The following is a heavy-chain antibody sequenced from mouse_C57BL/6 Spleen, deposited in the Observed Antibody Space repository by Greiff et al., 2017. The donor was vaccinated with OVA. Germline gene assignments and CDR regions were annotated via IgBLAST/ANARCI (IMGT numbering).Heavy chain of an antibody. CDR1: GYTFTDYY. Sequence: QVHVKQSGAELVRPGASVKLSCKASGYTFTDYYINWVKQRPGQGLEWIARIYPGSGNTYYTEKFKGKATLTAEKSSSTAYMQLSSLTSEDSAVYSCASTATVVDPWYFDVWGTGTTVTVSS. D-gene: IGHD1-1*01. CDR3: ASTATVVDPWYFDV. J-gene: IGHJ1*03. CDR2: IYPGSGNT. V-gene: IGHV1-76*01.